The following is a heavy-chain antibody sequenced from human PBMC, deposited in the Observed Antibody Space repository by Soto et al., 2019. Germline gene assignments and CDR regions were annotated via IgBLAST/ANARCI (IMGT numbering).Heavy chain of an antibody. V-gene: IGHV5-10-1*01. CDR2: IDPSDSYT. D-gene: IGHD3-22*01. Sequence: GESLKISCKGSGYSFTSYWISWVRQMPGKGLEWMGRIDPSDSYTNYSPSFQGHVTISADKSISTAYLQWSSLKASDTAMYYCAIDYYDSSAPDAFDIWGQGTVVTVSS. CDR3: AIDYYDSSAPDAFDI. J-gene: IGHJ3*02. CDR1: GYSFTSYW.